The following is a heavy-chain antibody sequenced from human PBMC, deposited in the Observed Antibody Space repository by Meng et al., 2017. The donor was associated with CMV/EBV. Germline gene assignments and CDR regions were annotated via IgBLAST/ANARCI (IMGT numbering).Heavy chain of an antibody. Sequence: QLVQAGAEWKNPGAAIKCPCKASGYTCTGYYMHWVRQAPGQGLEWMGWINPNSGGTNYAQKFQGRVTMTRDTSISTAYMELSRLRSDDTAVYYCARDGGTYYYDSSGYYEYDYWGQGTLVTVSS. CDR3: ARDGGTYYYDSSGYYEYDY. J-gene: IGHJ4*02. V-gene: IGHV1-2*02. D-gene: IGHD3-22*01. CDR2: INPNSGGT. CDR1: GYTCTGYY.